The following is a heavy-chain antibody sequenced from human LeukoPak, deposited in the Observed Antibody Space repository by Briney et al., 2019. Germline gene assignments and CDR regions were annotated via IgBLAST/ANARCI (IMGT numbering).Heavy chain of an antibody. D-gene: IGHD2-2*01. V-gene: IGHV4-59*01. Sequence: SETLSLTCTVSGGSISSYYWSWIRHPPGKGLEWIGYIYYSGSTNYNPSLKSRVTISVDTSKNQFSLKLSSVTAADTAVYYCASSGYCSSTSCYLLSYWGQGTLVTVSS. CDR3: ASSGYCSSTSCYLLSY. CDR1: GGSISSYY. J-gene: IGHJ4*02. CDR2: IYYSGST.